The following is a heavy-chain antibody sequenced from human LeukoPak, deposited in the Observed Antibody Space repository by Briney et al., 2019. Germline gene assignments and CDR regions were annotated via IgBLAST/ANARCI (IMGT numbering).Heavy chain of an antibody. D-gene: IGHD2-15*01. CDR1: GYTFTGYY. CDR3: ATHGSRLVLGRYCSGGSCYPFDY. V-gene: IGHV1-2*02. Sequence: ASVKVSCKASGYTFTGYYMHWVRQAPGQGLEWMGWINPNSGGTNYAQKFQGRVTMTRDTSISTAYMELSSLRSEDTAVYYCATHGSRLVLGRYCSGGSCYPFDYWGQGTLVTVSS. J-gene: IGHJ4*02. CDR2: INPNSGGT.